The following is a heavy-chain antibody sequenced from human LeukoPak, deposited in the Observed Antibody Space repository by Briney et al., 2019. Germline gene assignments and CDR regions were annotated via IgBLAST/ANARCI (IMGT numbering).Heavy chain of an antibody. J-gene: IGHJ5*02. Sequence: KTSQTLSLTCTVSGGSISSAYYYWSWLRQHPGKGLEWIGYIYYSGSAYYNPSLKSRVTISVDTSKNQFSLKVSSVTAADTAVYHCAREGTSGTHLNWFDPWGQGTLVTVSS. CDR3: AREGTSGTHLNWFDP. CDR1: GGSISSAYYY. D-gene: IGHD1-1*01. V-gene: IGHV4-31*03. CDR2: IYYSGSA.